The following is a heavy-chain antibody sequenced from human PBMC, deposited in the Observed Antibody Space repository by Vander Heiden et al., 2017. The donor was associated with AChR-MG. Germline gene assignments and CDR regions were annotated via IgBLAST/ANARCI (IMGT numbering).Heavy chain of an antibody. V-gene: IGHV3-73*02. Sequence: EVQLVESGGGLVQPGGSLKLSCAASGLTFSGSAMHWVRQASGKGLEWVGRIRSKANSYATAYAASVKGRFTISRDDSKNTAYLQMNSLKTEDTAVYYCTRLSPHPDYGGFHAFDIWGQGTMVTVSS. CDR1: GLTFSGSA. CDR3: TRLSPHPDYGGFHAFDI. J-gene: IGHJ3*02. D-gene: IGHD4-17*01. CDR2: IRSKANSYAT.